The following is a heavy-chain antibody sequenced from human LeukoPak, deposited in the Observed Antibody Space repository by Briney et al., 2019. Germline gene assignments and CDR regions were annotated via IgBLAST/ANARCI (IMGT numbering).Heavy chain of an antibody. CDR3: TREAAAGIDY. Sequence: PGGSLRLSCAASGFTFSTYWMSWVRQAPGKGLEWVANIKQDGCEKYYLDSVKGRFTISRDNAKNSLYLQMNSLRAEDTAVYFCTREAAAGIDYWGQGTLVTVSS. J-gene: IGHJ4*02. V-gene: IGHV3-7*01. D-gene: IGHD6-13*01. CDR2: IKQDGCEK. CDR1: GFTFSTYW.